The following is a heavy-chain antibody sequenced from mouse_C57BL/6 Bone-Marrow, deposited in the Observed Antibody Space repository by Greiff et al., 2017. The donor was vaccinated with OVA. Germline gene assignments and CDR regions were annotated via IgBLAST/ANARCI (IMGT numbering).Heavy chain of an antibody. J-gene: IGHJ3*01. CDR2: ISSGSSTI. CDR1: GFTFSDYG. Sequence: EVKLEESGGGLVKPGGSLTLSCAASGFTFSDYGMHWVRQAPEKGLEWVAYISSGSSTIYYADTVKGRFTISRDNAKNTLFLQMTSLRSEDTAMYYCARDGGPWFAYWGQGTLVTVSA. D-gene: IGHD2-3*01. CDR3: ARDGGPWFAY. V-gene: IGHV5-17*01.